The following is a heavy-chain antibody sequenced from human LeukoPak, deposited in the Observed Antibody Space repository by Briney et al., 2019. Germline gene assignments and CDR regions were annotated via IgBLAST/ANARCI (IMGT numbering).Heavy chain of an antibody. CDR2: IKGDGIST. J-gene: IGHJ4*02. CDR1: GFDFSSNW. CDR3: AKDHYWSIDY. V-gene: IGHV3-74*01. Sequence: GGSLRLSCAASGFDFSSNWMRWVRHAPGQGLVWVSRIKGDGISTNYADSVKGRFTISRDIAKNTLYLQMNSLRAEDTGVYYCAKDHYWSIDYWGRGTLVTVSS. D-gene: IGHD3-3*01.